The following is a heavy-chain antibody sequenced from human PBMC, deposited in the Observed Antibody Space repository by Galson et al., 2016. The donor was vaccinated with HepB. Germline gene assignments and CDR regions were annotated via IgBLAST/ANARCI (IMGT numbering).Heavy chain of an antibody. CDR2: ISDAGSNK. CDR1: GFIFNNYG. Sequence: SLRLSCAASGFIFNNYGMHWVRQAPGRGLEWVAFISDAGSNKYYADSVKGRFTISRDNSKSTLYLQMNRLRAEDTAVYFCAKDLKSGSSYVFWYFDLWGRGTLLTVSS. CDR3: AKDLKSGSSYVFWYFDL. V-gene: IGHV3-30*18. D-gene: IGHD5-18*01. J-gene: IGHJ2*01.